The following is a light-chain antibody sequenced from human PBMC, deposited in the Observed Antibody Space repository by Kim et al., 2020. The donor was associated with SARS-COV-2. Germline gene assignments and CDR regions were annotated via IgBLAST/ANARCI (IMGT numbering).Light chain of an antibody. J-gene: IGLJ3*02. CDR2: NDN. CDR1: SSNVGLHF. CDR3: ATWDVSLNGWV. Sequence: ELTQPPSTSGTPGQRVTISCSGSSSNVGLHFVNWYQQLPGTAPKVFIYNDNRRPSGVPDRFSGSRFGTSASLAISGLQSEDEADYYCATWDVSLNGWVFDDGTQLTVL. V-gene: IGLV1-44*01.